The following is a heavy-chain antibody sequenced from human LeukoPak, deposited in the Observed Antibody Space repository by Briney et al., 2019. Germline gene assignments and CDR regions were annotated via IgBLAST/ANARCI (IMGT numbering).Heavy chain of an antibody. J-gene: IGHJ5*02. CDR1: GFTFDFSSSW. Sequence: PGGSLRLSCAASGFTFDFSSSWMSWVRQAPGKGLEWVGNIQPDGSEHYPVDSVQGRVPISRDNSRKLLFLQMNSLRAEDTAVYYCARGLGPIAMFDPWGQGTLVTVSS. CDR2: IQPDGSEH. CDR3: ARGLGPIAMFDP. V-gene: IGHV3-7*03. D-gene: IGHD6-6*01.